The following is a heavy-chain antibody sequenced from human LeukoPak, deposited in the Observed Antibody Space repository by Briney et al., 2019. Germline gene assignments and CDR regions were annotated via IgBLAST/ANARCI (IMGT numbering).Heavy chain of an antibody. CDR1: GFTFSSYA. CDR3: AKQPVFAGTTPTDY. CDR2: ISGSGGST. V-gene: IGHV3-23*01. D-gene: IGHD1-7*01. Sequence: PGGSLRLSCAASGFTFSSYAMSWVRQAPGKGLEWVSAISGSGGSTYYADSVKGRFTISRDNSKNTLYLQMNSLRAEDTAVYYCAKQPVFAGTTPTDYWGQGTLVTVSS. J-gene: IGHJ4*02.